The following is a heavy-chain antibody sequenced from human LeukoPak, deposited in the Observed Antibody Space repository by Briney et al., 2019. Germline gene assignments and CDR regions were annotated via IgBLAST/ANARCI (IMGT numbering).Heavy chain of an antibody. Sequence: SETLSLTCAVYGGSFSGYYWSWIRQPPGQGLEWIGEINHSGSTNYNPSLKSRVTISVDTSKNQFSLKLSSVTAADTAVYYCARAGGDGYNYDYWGQGTLVTVSS. CDR1: GGSFSGYY. D-gene: IGHD5-24*01. CDR3: ARAGGDGYNYDY. CDR2: INHSGST. J-gene: IGHJ4*02. V-gene: IGHV4-34*01.